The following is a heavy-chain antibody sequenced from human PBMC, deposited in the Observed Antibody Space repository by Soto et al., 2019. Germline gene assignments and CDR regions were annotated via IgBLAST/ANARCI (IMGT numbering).Heavy chain of an antibody. V-gene: IGHV4-31*03. CDR3: ASQASGWYPDY. J-gene: IGHJ4*02. CDR2: IFDSGTT. D-gene: IGHD6-19*01. Sequence: QVQLQESGPGLVKPSQTLSLTCTVSGGSISSGGYYWSWLRQHPGKGREWIGYIFDSGTTYYNPSLKSRVTISVDPSKSQFSRRLTSVTATDTAVYYCASQASGWYPDYWGQGTLVTVSS. CDR1: GGSISSGGYY.